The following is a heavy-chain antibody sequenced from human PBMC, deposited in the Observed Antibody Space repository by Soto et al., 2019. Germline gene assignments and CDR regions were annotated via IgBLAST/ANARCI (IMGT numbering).Heavy chain of an antibody. CDR3: ARGNYYGRGRYYYYSYVAV. J-gene: IGHJ6*03. V-gene: IGHV4-34*01. CDR2: INHSGST. D-gene: IGHD3-10*02. CDR1: GGSFSGYY. Sequence: SETLSLTCAVYGGSFSGYYWSWIRQPPGKGLEWIGEINHSGSTNYNPSLKSRVTISVDTSKNQFSLKLSSVTAADTAVYYCARGNYYGRGRYYYYSYVAVGGKGTTATVPS.